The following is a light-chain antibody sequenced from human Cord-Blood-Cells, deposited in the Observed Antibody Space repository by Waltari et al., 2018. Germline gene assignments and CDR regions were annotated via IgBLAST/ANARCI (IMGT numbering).Light chain of an antibody. CDR1: QSISSW. V-gene: IGKV1-5*03. CDR2: KAS. J-gene: IGKJ1*01. Sequence: DLQMPQSPSTLSASVGERATITFRASQSISSWLAWYQQKPGKAPKLLIYKASSLESGVPSRFSGIGSGTEFTLTISSLQPDDFATYYCQQYNSYSRTFGQGTKVEIK. CDR3: QQYNSYSRT.